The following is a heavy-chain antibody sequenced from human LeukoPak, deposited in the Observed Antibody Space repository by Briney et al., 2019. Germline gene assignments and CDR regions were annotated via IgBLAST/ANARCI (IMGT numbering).Heavy chain of an antibody. J-gene: IGHJ4*02. V-gene: IGHV1-69*04. CDR1: GGTFSRHA. CDR3: ARDPTYYGSGSYGSRGFDY. CDR2: IIPIFGIT. Sequence: SVKVSCKASGGTFSRHAISWVRQAPGQGLEWMGKIIPIFGITNYAQKFQGRVTIIADKSTSTAYMELSSLRSEDTAVYYCARDPTYYGSGSYGSRGFDYWGQGTLVTVSS. D-gene: IGHD3-10*01.